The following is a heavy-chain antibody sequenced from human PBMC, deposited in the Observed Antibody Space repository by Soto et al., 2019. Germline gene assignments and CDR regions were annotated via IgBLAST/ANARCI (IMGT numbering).Heavy chain of an antibody. CDR1: GFTFSSYE. CDR3: ARRSTLSYHGIVV. J-gene: IGHJ6*01. Sequence: QVQLVESGGGVVQPGRSVRLSCADSGFTFSSYEMHWVRQAPGKGLEWVAIISYDGGKKYYADSVKGRFTMSRDTSKNTLDLQMDSLRVCDTAVYYCARRSTLSYHGIVVWGQGTTVTVSS. D-gene: IGHD4-4*01. V-gene: IGHV3-30-3*01. CDR2: ISYDGGKK.